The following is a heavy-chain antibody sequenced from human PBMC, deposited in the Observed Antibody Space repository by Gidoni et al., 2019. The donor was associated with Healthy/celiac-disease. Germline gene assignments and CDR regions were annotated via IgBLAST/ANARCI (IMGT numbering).Heavy chain of an antibody. CDR1: GFTFSSYS. V-gene: IGHV3-48*01. Sequence: EVQLVESGGGLVQPGGSLRLSCAASGFTFSSYSMNWVRQAPGKGLEWVSYISSSSSTISYADSVKGRFTISRDNAKNSLYLQMNSLRAEDTAVYYCARDYYGSGSYYENFDYWGQGTLVTVSS. CDR3: ARDYYGSGSYYENFDY. J-gene: IGHJ4*02. CDR2: ISSSSSTI. D-gene: IGHD3-10*01.